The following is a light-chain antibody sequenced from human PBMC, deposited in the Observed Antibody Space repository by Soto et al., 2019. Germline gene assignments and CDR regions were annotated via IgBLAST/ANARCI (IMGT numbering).Light chain of an antibody. CDR1: QGIRNE. Sequence: DIQMTQSPSSLSASVGDRVTITCRASQGIRNELGWYQQKPGQAPKRLIYAASSLQSGVPSRFSGSGSGTEFTLTITSLQPEDFATDYCLQHNSYPWTFGHGTKVEIK. V-gene: IGKV1-17*01. J-gene: IGKJ1*01. CDR3: LQHNSYPWT. CDR2: AAS.